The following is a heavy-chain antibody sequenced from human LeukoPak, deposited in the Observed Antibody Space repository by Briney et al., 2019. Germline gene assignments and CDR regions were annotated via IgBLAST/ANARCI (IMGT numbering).Heavy chain of an antibody. CDR2: IIPIFGTA. D-gene: IGHD1-7*01. CDR1: GYTFTSYA. CDR3: ARDLYNWNYYYYYYYMDV. J-gene: IGHJ6*03. Sequence: ASVKVSCKASGYTFTSYAISWVRQAPGQGLEWMGGIIPIFGTANYAQKFQGRVTITADESTSTAYMELSSLRSEDTAVYYCARDLYNWNYYYYYYYMDVWGKGTTVTVS. V-gene: IGHV1-69*13.